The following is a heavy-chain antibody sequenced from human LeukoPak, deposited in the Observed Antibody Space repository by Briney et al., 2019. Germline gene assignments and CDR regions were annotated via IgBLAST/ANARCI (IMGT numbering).Heavy chain of an antibody. Sequence: GASVKVSCKASGGTFSDYAISWVRQAPGQGLEWMGGIIPIFGTANYAQKFQGRVTITTDESTSTAYMELSSLRSEDTAVYYCARDRLMATITTRPSDLDYWGQGTLVTVSS. J-gene: IGHJ4*02. CDR3: ARDRLMATITTRPSDLDY. CDR2: IIPIFGTA. V-gene: IGHV1-69*05. CDR1: GGTFSDYA. D-gene: IGHD5-12*01.